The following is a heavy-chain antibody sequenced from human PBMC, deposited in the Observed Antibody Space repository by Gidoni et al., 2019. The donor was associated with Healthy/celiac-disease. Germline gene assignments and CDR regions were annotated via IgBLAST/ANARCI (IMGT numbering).Heavy chain of an antibody. CDR2: ISGRGVST. CDR1: GFTFRSYA. CDR3: AKDRDMITFGGVIVPDAFDI. Sequence: EVQLLESGGGLVQPGGSLRLSCAASGFTFRSYAISWVRQAPGKGLEWVSAISGRGVSTYYGDSVKGRLTIARDNTKNTLYLQMNSLRAEDTAVYYCAKDRDMITFGGVIVPDAFDIWGQGTMVTVSS. V-gene: IGHV3-23*01. J-gene: IGHJ3*02. D-gene: IGHD3-16*02.